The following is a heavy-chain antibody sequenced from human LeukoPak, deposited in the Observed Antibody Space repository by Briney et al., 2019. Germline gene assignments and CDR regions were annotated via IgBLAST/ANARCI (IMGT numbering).Heavy chain of an antibody. Sequence: PSETLSLTCTVSGDSISSSNSYWGWIRQPPGKGLEWIGSIYYSGNTYYNASLKSRVTISVDTSKNQFSLKLSSVTAADTAVYYCARAGREEYYDFWSGYYRYYFDYWGQGTLVTVSS. J-gene: IGHJ4*02. V-gene: IGHV4-39*01. CDR1: GDSISSSNSY. CDR3: ARAGREEYYDFWSGYYRYYFDY. D-gene: IGHD3-3*01. CDR2: IYYSGNT.